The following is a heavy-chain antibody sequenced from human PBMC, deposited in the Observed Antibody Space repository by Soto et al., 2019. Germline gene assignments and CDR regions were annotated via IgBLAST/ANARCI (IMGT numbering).Heavy chain of an antibody. D-gene: IGHD6-6*01. V-gene: IGHV1-69*01. CDR1: GYMFRNSA. CDR2: IVPLFRTV. Sequence: QVLLMQSGAEVKRPRSSVKLSCKASGYMFRNSAFTCVRQAPGQGLEWMGVIVPLFRTVIAATKFPGRGTFTAEESTSTIGLDLSSLGSEDPAVYSWARARLSNGDPNICFFIGLDVWGAGTPVTVSS. CDR3: ARARLSNGDPNICFFIGLDV. J-gene: IGHJ6*04.